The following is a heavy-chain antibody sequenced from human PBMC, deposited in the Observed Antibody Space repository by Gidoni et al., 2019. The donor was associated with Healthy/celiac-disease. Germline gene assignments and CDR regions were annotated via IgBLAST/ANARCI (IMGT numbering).Heavy chain of an antibody. J-gene: IGHJ4*02. Sequence: QVQLVQSGAEVTKPGASVKVSCKASGYPFTGYYMHWVRQAPGQGLEWMGRINPNSGGTNYAQKFQGRVTMTRDTSISTAYMELSRLRSDDTAVYYCARAWGSTTVTRGGFDYWGQGTLVTVSS. V-gene: IGHV1-2*06. CDR3: ARAWGSTTVTRGGFDY. CDR1: GYPFTGYY. CDR2: INPNSGGT. D-gene: IGHD4-17*01.